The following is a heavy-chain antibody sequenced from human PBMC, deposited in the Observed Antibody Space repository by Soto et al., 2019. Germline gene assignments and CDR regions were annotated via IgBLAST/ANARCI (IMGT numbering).Heavy chain of an antibody. CDR1: GFTFSSYN. D-gene: IGHD5-12*01. Sequence: EVQLVESGGDLVKPGGSLSLSCAASGFTFSSYNMNWVRQAPGKGLEWLSSISSSSTYIYYAHSVKGRFTISRDNARNSLYLQMNSLTAVDTAVYYCARGWLRDPCLHWGQGTLVIVSS. V-gene: IGHV3-21*01. J-gene: IGHJ4*02. CDR3: ARGWLRDPCLH. CDR2: ISSSSTYI.